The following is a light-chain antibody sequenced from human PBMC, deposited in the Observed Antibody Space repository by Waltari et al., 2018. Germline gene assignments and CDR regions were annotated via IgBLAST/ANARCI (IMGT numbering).Light chain of an antibody. CDR1: QSVSSN. CDR3: QQYNNWPPWT. CDR2: VAS. V-gene: IGKV3-15*01. Sequence: ETVMTQSPATLSVSPGERATLSCRASQSVSSNLAWYQQKPGQAPRLLIYVASTRATGIPARFSGSGSGTEFTLTISSLQSEDLAVYYCQQYNNWPPWTFGQGTKVEIK. J-gene: IGKJ1*01.